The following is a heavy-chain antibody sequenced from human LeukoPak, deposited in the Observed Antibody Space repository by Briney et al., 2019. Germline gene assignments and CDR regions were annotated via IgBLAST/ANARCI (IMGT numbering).Heavy chain of an antibody. CDR1: GVSFSGYY. V-gene: IGHV4-34*01. Sequence: PSETLSLTCAVYGVSFSGYYWSWIRQPPGKGLEWIGEINHSGSTNYNPSLKSRVTISVDTSKNQFSLKLSSVTAADTAVYYCARGSRITIYYWGQGTLVTVSS. CDR3: ARGSRITIYY. D-gene: IGHD3-3*01. J-gene: IGHJ4*02. CDR2: INHSGST.